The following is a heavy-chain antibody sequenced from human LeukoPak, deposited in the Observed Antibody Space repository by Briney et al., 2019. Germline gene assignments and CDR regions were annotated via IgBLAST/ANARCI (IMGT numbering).Heavy chain of an antibody. V-gene: IGHV3-7*01. Sequence: GGSLRLSCAASGFTFSSFWMSWVRQAPGKGLEWVANIKRDGSEKYYVDSVKGRFTISRDNAVNSLYLQMNSLRADDTAVYYCARHGGYYFDYWGQGTLVTVSS. CDR2: IKRDGSEK. J-gene: IGHJ4*02. D-gene: IGHD2-15*01. CDR3: ARHGGYYFDY. CDR1: GFTFSSFW.